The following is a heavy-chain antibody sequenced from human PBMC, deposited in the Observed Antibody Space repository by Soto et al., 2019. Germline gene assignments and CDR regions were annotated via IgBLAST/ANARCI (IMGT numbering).Heavy chain of an antibody. CDR3: ARARRNSFYYYGLDV. D-gene: IGHD5-18*01. CDR1: GGSISNYY. CDR2: IYYGGSI. Sequence: TLSLTCTVSGGSISNYYWSWIRQPPGKGLEWIGYIYYGGSINYNPSLKSRVTISVDTSKNQFSLNLSSVTAADTAVYCCARARRNSFYYYGLDVWGQGTTVTVSS. V-gene: IGHV4-59*01. J-gene: IGHJ6*02.